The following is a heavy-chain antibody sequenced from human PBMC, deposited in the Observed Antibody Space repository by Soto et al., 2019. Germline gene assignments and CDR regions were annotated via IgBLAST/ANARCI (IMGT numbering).Heavy chain of an antibody. V-gene: IGHV1-3*01. D-gene: IGHD1-26*01. CDR2: INAGNGNT. CDR1: GYTFTSYA. J-gene: IGHJ4*02. Sequence: QVQLVQSGAEVKKPGASVKVSCKASGYTFTSYAMHWVRQAPGQRLEWMGWINAGNGNTKYSQKFQGRVSITRDTSARTAYMEPSGLRSEDTAVYSCARDVGATGDWGQGTLVTVSS. CDR3: ARDVGATGD.